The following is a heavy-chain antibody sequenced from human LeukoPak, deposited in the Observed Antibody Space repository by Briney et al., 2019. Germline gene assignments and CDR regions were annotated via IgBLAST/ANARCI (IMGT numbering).Heavy chain of an antibody. CDR3: ARERQRGANDY. J-gene: IGHJ4*02. V-gene: IGHV3-48*01. Sequence: GGSLRLSCAASGFTFSSYGMNWVRQAPGKGLEWVSYISSSRNTIYYADSVKGRFTISRDNAKNSLYLQMNSLRAEDTTVYYCARERQRGANDYWGQGTLVTVSS. CDR1: GFTFSSYG. D-gene: IGHD1-1*01. CDR2: ISSSRNTI.